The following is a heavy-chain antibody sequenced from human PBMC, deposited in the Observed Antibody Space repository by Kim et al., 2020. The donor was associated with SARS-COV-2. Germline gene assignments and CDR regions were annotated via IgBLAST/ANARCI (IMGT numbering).Heavy chain of an antibody. CDR3: ARDKPWQQLELPAGV. J-gene: IGHJ6*02. CDR2: IWYDGSNK. V-gene: IGHV3-33*01. Sequence: GGSLRLSCAASGFTFSSYGMHWVRQAPGKGLEWVAVIWYDGSNKYYADSVKGRFTISRDNSKNTLYLQMNSLRAEDTAVYYCARDKPWQQLELPAGVWGQGTTVTVSS. CDR1: GFTFSSYG. D-gene: IGHD6-13*01.